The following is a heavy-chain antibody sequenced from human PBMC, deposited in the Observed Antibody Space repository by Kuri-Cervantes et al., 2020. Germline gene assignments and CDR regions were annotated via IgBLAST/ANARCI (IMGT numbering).Heavy chain of an antibody. D-gene: IGHD6-19*01. CDR1: GFTFSSAW. V-gene: IGHV3-15*01. CDR2: IKSKTDGGTT. Sequence: GGSLRLSCAASGFTFSSAWMSWVRQAPGKGLEWVGRIKSKTDGGTTDYAAPVKGRFTISRDDSKNTLYLQMNSLKTEDTAVYYCTTDLLWWLVQGLAFDYWGQGTLVTVSS. CDR3: TTDLLWWLVQGLAFDY. J-gene: IGHJ4*02.